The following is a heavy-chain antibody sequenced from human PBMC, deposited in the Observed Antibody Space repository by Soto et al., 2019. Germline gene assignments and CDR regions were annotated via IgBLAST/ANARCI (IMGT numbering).Heavy chain of an antibody. CDR1: GGSLRRGGSY. D-gene: IGHD3-22*01. Sequence: SETLSLTCTVSGGSLRRGGSYWNWIRQRPGKGLAWIGSIYHSWSFYYTPALNGRAIISAVTSKNQFAFKWSSVTAADTAVYFCASAPETPMIVEVVRPYFVDYWRHGSLVTVSS. V-gene: IGHV4-31*03. CDR2: IYHSWSF. J-gene: IGHJ4*01. CDR3: ASAPETPMIVEVVRPYFVDY.